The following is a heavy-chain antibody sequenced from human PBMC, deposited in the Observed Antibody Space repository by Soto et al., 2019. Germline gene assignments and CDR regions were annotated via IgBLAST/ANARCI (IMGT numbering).Heavy chain of an antibody. CDR2: INPNSGGT. V-gene: IGHV1-2*04. Sequence: ASVKVSCKASGYTFTGYYMHWVRQAPGQGLEWMGWINPNSGGTNYAQKFQGWVTMTRDTSISTAYMELSRLRSDDTAVYYCARDPRIVGAPMDVWGQGTTVTVSS. D-gene: IGHD1-26*01. CDR1: GYTFTGYY. CDR3: ARDPRIVGAPMDV. J-gene: IGHJ6*02.